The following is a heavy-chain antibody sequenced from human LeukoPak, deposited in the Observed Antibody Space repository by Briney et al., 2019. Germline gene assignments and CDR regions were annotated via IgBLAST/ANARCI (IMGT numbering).Heavy chain of an antibody. CDR3: ARGGPRITIFGVVLPDYYGMDV. CDR2: IIPIFGTA. Sequence: SVKVSCKASGGTFSSYAISWVRQAPGQGLEWMGGIIPIFGTANYAQKFQGRVTMTRDTSTSTVYMELSSLRSEDTAVYYCARGGPRITIFGVVLPDYYGMDVWGQGTTVTVSS. V-gene: IGHV1-69*05. J-gene: IGHJ6*02. CDR1: GGTFSSYA. D-gene: IGHD3-3*01.